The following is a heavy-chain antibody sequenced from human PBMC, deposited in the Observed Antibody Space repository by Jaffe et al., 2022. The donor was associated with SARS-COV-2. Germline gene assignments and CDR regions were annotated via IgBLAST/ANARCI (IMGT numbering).Heavy chain of an antibody. CDR1: GFTFSSYA. J-gene: IGHJ4*02. CDR3: ARVDCSGGSCPNFDY. V-gene: IGHV3-30-3*01. D-gene: IGHD2-15*01. Sequence: QVQLVESGGGVVQPGRSLRLSCAASGFTFSSYAMHWVRQAPGKGLEWVAVISYDGSNKYYADSVKGRFTISRDNSKNTLYLQMNSLRAEDTAVYYCARVDCSGGSCPNFDYWGQGTLVTVSS. CDR2: ISYDGSNK.